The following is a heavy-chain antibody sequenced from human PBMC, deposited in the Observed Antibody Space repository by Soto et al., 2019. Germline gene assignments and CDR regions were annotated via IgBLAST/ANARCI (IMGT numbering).Heavy chain of an antibody. CDR1: GGSISSYY. V-gene: IGHV4-59*12. Sequence: SETLSLTCTVSGGSISSYYWSWIRQPPGKGLEWIGYIYYSGSTNYNPSLKSRVTISVDTSKNQFSLKLSSVTAADTAVYYCAGDHYYGSGSYYPFDPWGQGTLVTVSS. CDR3: AGDHYYGSGSYYPFDP. J-gene: IGHJ5*02. CDR2: IYYSGST. D-gene: IGHD3-10*01.